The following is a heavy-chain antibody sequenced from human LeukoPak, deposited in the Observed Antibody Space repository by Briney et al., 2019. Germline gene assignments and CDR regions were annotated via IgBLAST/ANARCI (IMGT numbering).Heavy chain of an antibody. V-gene: IGHV1-69*04. Sequence: SVKVSCKASGVTSSSYAFSWVRQAPGQGLEWMGRIIPVLEMTYYAQKFQDRVTITADTSTKTAYMEMSSLMSEDTAVYFCAHDDDGDYFDYWGQGTLVTVSS. J-gene: IGHJ4*02. CDR3: AHDDDGDYFDY. CDR2: IIPVLEMT. CDR1: GVTSSSYA. D-gene: IGHD4-17*01.